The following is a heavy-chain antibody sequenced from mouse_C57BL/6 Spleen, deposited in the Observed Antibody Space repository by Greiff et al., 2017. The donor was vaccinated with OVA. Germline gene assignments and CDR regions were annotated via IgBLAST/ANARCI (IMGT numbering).Heavy chain of an antibody. CDR2: IYPGDGDT. D-gene: IGHD2-5*01. J-gene: IGHJ4*01. V-gene: IGHV1-82*01. Sequence: VQLQQSGPELVKPGASVKISCKASGYAFSSSWMNWVKQRPGKGLEWIGRIYPGDGDTNYNGKFKGKATLTADKSSSTAYMQLSSLTSEDSAVYFCATYYSNYEDYAMDYWGQGTSVTVSS. CDR1: GYAFSSSW. CDR3: ATYYSNYEDYAMDY.